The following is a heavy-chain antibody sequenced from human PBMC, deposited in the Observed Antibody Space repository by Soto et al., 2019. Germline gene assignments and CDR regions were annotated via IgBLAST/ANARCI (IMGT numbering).Heavy chain of an antibody. V-gene: IGHV3-30-3*01. CDR2: ISYDGSNK. Sequence: QVQLVESGGGVVQPGRSLRLSCAASGFTFSSYAMHWVRQAPGKGLEWVAVISYDGSNKYYADSVKGRFTISRDNSKNPLYLQMHSLRAEDTAVYYCARDKSPYSSGWHNRHFDYWGQGTLVTVSS. CDR1: GFTFSSYA. CDR3: ARDKSPYSSGWHNRHFDY. J-gene: IGHJ4*02. D-gene: IGHD6-19*01.